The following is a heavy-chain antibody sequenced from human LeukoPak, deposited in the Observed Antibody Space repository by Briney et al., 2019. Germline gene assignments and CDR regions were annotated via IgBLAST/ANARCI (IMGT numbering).Heavy chain of an antibody. CDR3: ARGPYSNYVY. J-gene: IGHJ4*02. CDR1: GGSISSGSYY. D-gene: IGHD4-11*01. CDR2: IYTSGST. V-gene: IGHV4-61*02. Sequence: SETLSLTCTVSGGSISSGSYYWSWIRQPAGKGLEWIGRIYTSGSTNYNPSLKSRVTISVDTSKNQFSLKLSSVTAADTAVYYCARGPYSNYVYWGQGTLVTVSS.